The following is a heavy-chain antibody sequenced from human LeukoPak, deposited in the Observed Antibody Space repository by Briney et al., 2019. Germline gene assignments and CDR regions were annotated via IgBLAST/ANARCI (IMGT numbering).Heavy chain of an antibody. CDR1: GYTFTGYY. CDR3: ARRYDFWSGYPTAFDY. D-gene: IGHD3-3*01. CDR2: INPNTGGT. V-gene: IGHV1-2*02. Sequence: ASVKVSCKASGYTFTGYYIYWVRQAPGQGLEWMGFINPNTGGTSYAQKSQGRVTMTRDTSISTAYMELSGLRSDDTAVYYCARRYDFWSGYPTAFDYWGQGTLVTVSS. J-gene: IGHJ4*02.